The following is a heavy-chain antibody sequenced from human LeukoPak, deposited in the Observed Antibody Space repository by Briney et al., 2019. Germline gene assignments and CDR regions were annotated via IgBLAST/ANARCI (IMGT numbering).Heavy chain of an antibody. D-gene: IGHD3-16*01. V-gene: IGHV4-61*01. J-gene: IGHJ4*02. CDR2: IYYSGST. CDR3: ARSGKSAYILDY. CDR1: GGPVSSGSYY. Sequence: PSETLSLTCTVSGGPVSSGSYYWSWIRQPPGKGLEWIGFIYYSGSTNYNPSLKSRVTISVDTSKNQFSLNLSSVTAADTALYYCARSGKSAYILDYWGQGTLVTVSS.